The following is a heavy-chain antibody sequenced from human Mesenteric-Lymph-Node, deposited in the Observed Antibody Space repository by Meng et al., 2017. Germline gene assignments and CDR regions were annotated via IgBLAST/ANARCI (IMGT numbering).Heavy chain of an antibody. J-gene: IGHJ2*01. CDR3: ARVGWRQWSFDL. V-gene: IGHV4-30-4*01. Sequence: QWQLHASGPGLVQPSPTLSLTSTVSGGSISSGDYYWSWIRQPPGKGLELIGHIYYSGSTSYNPSLKSRVTISVDTSNNQFSLKLSSVTAADTAVYYCARVGWRQWSFDLWGRGTLVTVSS. CDR1: GGSISSGDYY. CDR2: IYYSGST. D-gene: IGHD5-18*01.